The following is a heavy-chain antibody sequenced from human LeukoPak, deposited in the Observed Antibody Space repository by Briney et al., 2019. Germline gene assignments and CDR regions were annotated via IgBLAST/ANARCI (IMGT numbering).Heavy chain of an antibody. Sequence: GGPLRLSCAASGFTFSRYEMNWVRQAPGKGLEWASYISSGGGGIFYADPAKGRFTVYRDNAKNSLHLQMNSLRAEDTAVYYCARDGASHPSIYYFDYWGQGTLVTVSS. V-gene: IGHV3-48*03. CDR1: GFTFSRYE. CDR2: ISSGGGGI. J-gene: IGHJ4*02. CDR3: ARDGASHPSIYYFDY. D-gene: IGHD4-17*01.